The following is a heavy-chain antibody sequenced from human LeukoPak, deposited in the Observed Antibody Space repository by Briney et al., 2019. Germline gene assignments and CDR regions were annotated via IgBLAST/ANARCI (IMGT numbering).Heavy chain of an antibody. CDR3: AAVVVGATFDY. J-gene: IGHJ4*02. Sequence: GGSLRLSCAASGFTFDDYTMHWVRQAPGKGLEWVSLISWNSGSMGYADSVKGRFTISRDNAKNSLFLQMNSLRAEDTALYYCAAVVVGATFDYWGQGTLVTVSS. CDR2: ISWNSGSM. CDR1: GFTFDDYT. V-gene: IGHV3-9*01. D-gene: IGHD2-15*01.